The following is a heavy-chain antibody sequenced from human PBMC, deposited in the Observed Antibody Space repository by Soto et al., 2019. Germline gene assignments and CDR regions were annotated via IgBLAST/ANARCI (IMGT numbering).Heavy chain of an antibody. CDR3: AKDYVYCSGGSCYPYYFDY. CDR1: GFTFSSYA. Sequence: GGSLRLSCAASGFTFSSYAMSWVRQAPGKGLEWVSAISGSGGSTYYADSVKGRFTTSRDNSKNTLYLQMNSLRAEDTAVYYCAKDYVYCSGGSCYPYYFDYWGQGTLVTVSS. CDR2: ISGSGGST. J-gene: IGHJ4*02. D-gene: IGHD2-15*01. V-gene: IGHV3-23*01.